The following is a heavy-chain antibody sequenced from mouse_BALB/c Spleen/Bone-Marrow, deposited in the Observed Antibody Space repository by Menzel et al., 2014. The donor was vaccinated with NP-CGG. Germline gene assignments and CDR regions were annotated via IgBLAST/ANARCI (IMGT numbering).Heavy chain of an antibody. CDR1: GYTFTDYY. Sequence: VQLQQSGRELVRHRAAVRMSCTASGYTFTDYYINWVKQKPGPGLEWIGWIYPGSGNTKYNEKFKGKATLTVDTSSSTDYMQLSSLTSEDTAVYFCARSGGYYVRFAYWVQEPPVSAS. J-gene: IGHJ3*01. CDR3: ARSGGYYVRFAY. CDR2: IYPGSGNT. V-gene: IGHV1-84*02. D-gene: IGHD2-3*01.